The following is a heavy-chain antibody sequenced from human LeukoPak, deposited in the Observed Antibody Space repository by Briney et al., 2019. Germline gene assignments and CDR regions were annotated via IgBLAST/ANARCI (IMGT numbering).Heavy chain of an antibody. CDR1: GGSFSGYY. CDR2: INHRGST. CDR3: ARVRRYCSSTSCYWPAFDI. D-gene: IGHD2-2*01. V-gene: IGHV4-34*01. Sequence: SSETLSLTCAVYGGSFSGYYWSWLRQPPGKGLEWLGEINHRGSTNYNPSLKRRVTISVDTSKNQFSLKLSSVTAADTAVYYCARVRRYCSSTSCYWPAFDIWGQGTMVTVSS. J-gene: IGHJ3*02.